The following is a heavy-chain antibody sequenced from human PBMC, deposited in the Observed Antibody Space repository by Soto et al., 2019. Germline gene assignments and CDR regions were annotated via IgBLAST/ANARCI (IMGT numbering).Heavy chain of an antibody. V-gene: IGHV3-33*06. J-gene: IGHJ4*02. CDR2: IWYDGSNK. D-gene: IGHD4-17*01. CDR1: GFTFSSYG. Sequence: GGSLRLSCAASGFTFSSYGMHWVRQAPGKGLEWVAVIWYDGSNKYYADSVKGRFTISRDNSKNTLYLQMNSLRAEDTAVYYCAKGSPNHDYGDYGLFDYWGQGTLVTVSS. CDR3: AKGSPNHDYGDYGLFDY.